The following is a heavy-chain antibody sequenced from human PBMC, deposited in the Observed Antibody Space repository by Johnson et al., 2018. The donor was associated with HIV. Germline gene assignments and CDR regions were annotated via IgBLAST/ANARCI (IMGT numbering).Heavy chain of an antibody. CDR3: ARAGRSSDDAFDI. D-gene: IGHD6-6*01. CDR2: IYSGGST. V-gene: IGHV3-66*01. J-gene: IGHJ3*02. CDR1: GFTVSSNY. Sequence: VLLVESGGGLVQPGGSLRLSCAASGFTVSSNYMSWVRQAPGKGLEWVSVIYSGGSTYYADSVKGRFTISRDNSKNTLYLQMNSLRAEDTAVYYCARAGRSSDDAFDIWGQGTMVTVSS.